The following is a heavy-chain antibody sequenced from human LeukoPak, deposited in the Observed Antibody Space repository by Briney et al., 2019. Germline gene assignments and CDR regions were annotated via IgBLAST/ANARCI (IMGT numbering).Heavy chain of an antibody. CDR3: AKDPTARIGVPDY. V-gene: IGHV3-23*01. Sequence: VASLRLSCAASGFIFSSYSMNWVRQAPGQGLEWISAINGGGGSTDYADDLKGRVTISRDNSKNTMYLQMSSLRAEDTAAYYCAKDPTARIGVPDYWGQGTLVSV. D-gene: IGHD1-26*01. J-gene: IGHJ4*02. CDR1: GFIFSSYS. CDR2: INGGGGST.